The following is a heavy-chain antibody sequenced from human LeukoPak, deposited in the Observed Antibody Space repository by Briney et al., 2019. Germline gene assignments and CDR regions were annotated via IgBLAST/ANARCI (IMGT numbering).Heavy chain of an antibody. CDR2: IKQEGSEK. V-gene: IGHV3-7*03. CDR1: GFTFSSYW. CDR3: ARSQWLADRYFDY. D-gene: IGHD6-19*01. J-gene: IGHJ4*02. Sequence: GGSLRLSCAASGFTFSSYWMSWVRQAPGKGLEWVANIKQEGSEKYYVDSVKGRFTISRDNAKNSLYLQMNSLRAEDTAVYYCARSQWLADRYFDYWGQGTLVTVSS.